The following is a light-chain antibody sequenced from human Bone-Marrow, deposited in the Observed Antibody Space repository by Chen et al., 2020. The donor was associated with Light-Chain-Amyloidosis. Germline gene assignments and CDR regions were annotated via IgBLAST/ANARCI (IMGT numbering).Light chain of an antibody. J-gene: IGLJ2*01. V-gene: IGLV3-25*03. CDR2: RDT. CDR1: DLPTKY. Sequence: SYELTQPPSVSVSPGQTARITCSGDDLPTKYAYWYQQKPGQAPVLVIHRDTERPSGSSERFSCSSSGTTATLTISGVQAEDEADSHCQSADSSGTYEVIFGGGTKLTVL. CDR3: QSADSSGTYEVI.